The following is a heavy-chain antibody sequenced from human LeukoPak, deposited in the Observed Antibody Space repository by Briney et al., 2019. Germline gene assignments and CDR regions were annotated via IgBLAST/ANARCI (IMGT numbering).Heavy chain of an antibody. CDR1: GFTFSSYA. Sequence: GGSLRLSCAASGFTFSSYAMSWVRQAPGKGLEWVSAISGSGGSTYYADSVKGRFTTSRDNSKNTLYLQMNSLRAEDTAVYYCARDSLSYYDSSGYAGRSFDYWGQGTLVTVSS. D-gene: IGHD3-22*01. CDR2: ISGSGGST. CDR3: ARDSLSYYDSSGYAGRSFDY. V-gene: IGHV3-23*01. J-gene: IGHJ4*02.